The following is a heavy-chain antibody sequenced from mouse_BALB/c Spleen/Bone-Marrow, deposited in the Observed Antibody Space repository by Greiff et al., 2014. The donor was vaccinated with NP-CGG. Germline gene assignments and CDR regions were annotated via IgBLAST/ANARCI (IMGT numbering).Heavy chain of an antibody. D-gene: IGHD2-2*01. CDR3: TTSRGYNWFAY. J-gene: IGHJ3*01. CDR2: INPSNGGA. CDR1: GYTFTSYY. Sequence: QVQLQQPGAELVKPGASVKLSCKASGYTFTSYYMYWVKQRPGQGLEWIGEINPSNGGADFNEKFKIKATLTVGKSSSTAYMQLSSLTSEDSAVYYCTTSRGYNWFAYWGQGTLVTVSA. V-gene: IGHV1S16*01.